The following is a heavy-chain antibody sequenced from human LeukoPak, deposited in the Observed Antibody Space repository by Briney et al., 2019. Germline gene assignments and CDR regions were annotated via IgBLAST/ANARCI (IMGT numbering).Heavy chain of an antibody. J-gene: IGHJ4*02. CDR3: AKDGASSGYYDY. CDR1: GFTFSSYA. Sequence: GGSLTLSCAASGFTFSSYAMSWVRQAPGKGLEWVSAISGSGGSTYYADSVKGRFTISRDNSKNTLYLQMNSLRAEDTAVYYCAKDGASSGYYDYWGQGTLVTVSS. V-gene: IGHV3-23*01. CDR2: ISGSGGST. D-gene: IGHD3-22*01.